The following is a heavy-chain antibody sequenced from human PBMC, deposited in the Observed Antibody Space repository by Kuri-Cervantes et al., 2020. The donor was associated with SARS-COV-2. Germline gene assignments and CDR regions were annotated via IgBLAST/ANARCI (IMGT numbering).Heavy chain of an antibody. V-gene: IGHV4-59*12. D-gene: IGHD1-26*01. CDR3: ARDIVPVGATYDAFDI. J-gene: IGHJ3*02. Sequence: SETLSLTCTVSGGSISSYYWSWIRQPPGKGLEWIGYIYYSGSTNYNPSLKSRVTISVDTSKNQFSLKLSSVTAADTAVYYCARDIVPVGATYDAFDIWGQGTMVTVSS. CDR1: GGSISSYY. CDR2: IYYSGST.